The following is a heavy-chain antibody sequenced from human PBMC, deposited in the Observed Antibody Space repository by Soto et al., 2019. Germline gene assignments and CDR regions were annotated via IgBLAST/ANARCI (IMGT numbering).Heavy chain of an antibody. Sequence: QVPLQESGPGLVKPSETLSLSCTVSGGSISNYYWSWFRQTPGKGLEWIGYVHDSWGSNYNPSLTGRVALSLDTSKSQFSLKLTSVTATDTAVYYCARQGFGALHGLVDGWGQGTTVTVSS. CDR1: GGSISNYY. V-gene: IGHV4-59*08. CDR3: ARQGFGALHGLVDG. CDR2: VHDSWGS. J-gene: IGHJ6*02. D-gene: IGHD3-10*01.